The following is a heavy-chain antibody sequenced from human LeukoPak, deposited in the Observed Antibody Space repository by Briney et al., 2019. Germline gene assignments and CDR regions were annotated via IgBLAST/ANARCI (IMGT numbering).Heavy chain of an antibody. V-gene: IGHV3-30*02. CDR1: GFTFSDYA. J-gene: IGHJ4*02. D-gene: IGHD3-10*01. Sequence: GGSLRLSCSAFGFTFSDYAFHWVRQAPGKGLEWLAFIRYDGSDSYYTDSVKGRFTISRDNSKDTLYLQMNRLRAEDTAVYYCAKDRNYYGSGSYYNPDYWGQGTLVTVSS. CDR2: IRYDGSDS. CDR3: AKDRNYYGSGSYYNPDY.